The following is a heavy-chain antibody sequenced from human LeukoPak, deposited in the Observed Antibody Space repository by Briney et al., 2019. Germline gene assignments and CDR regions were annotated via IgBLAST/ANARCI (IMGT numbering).Heavy chain of an antibody. CDR2: ISYDGSNK. CDR3: AKDSLLLWFGEYELDY. J-gene: IGHJ4*02. Sequence: GGSLRLSRAASGFTFSSYWMSWVRQAPGKGLEWVAVISYDGSNKYYADFVKGRFTISRDNSKNTLYLQMDSLRTEDTAVYYCAKDSLLLWFGEYELDYWGQGTLVTVSS. D-gene: IGHD3-10*01. CDR1: GFTFSSYW. V-gene: IGHV3-30*18.